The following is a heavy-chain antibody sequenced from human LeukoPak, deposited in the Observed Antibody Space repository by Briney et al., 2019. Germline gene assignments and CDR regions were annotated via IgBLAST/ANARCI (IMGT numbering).Heavy chain of an antibody. J-gene: IGHJ4*02. V-gene: IGHV1-18*04. Sequence: GASVKVSCEASGYTFTSYGISWVRQAPGQGLEWMGWISAYNGNTNYAQKLQGRVTMTTDTSTSTAYMELRSLRSDDTAVYYCARVEVSYDILTGYYGEADYWGQGTLVTVSS. CDR1: GYTFTSYG. D-gene: IGHD3-9*01. CDR2: ISAYNGNT. CDR3: ARVEVSYDILTGYYGEADY.